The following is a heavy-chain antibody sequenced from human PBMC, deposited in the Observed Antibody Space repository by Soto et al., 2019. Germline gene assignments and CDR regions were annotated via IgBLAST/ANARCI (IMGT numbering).Heavy chain of an antibody. D-gene: IGHD3-3*01. CDR1: GFTFSTFP. CDR2: ISYDGSNK. J-gene: IGHJ4*02. Sequence: QVQLVESGGGVVQPGRSLKLSCAASGFTFSTFPMHWVRQAPGKGLDWVTLISYDGSNKYYTDSVKGRFTISRDNSKNTLYLQMNSLRTEDTAVYYCARVIGFWSGLDYWGQGTLVTVSS. CDR3: ARVIGFWSGLDY. V-gene: IGHV3-30-3*01.